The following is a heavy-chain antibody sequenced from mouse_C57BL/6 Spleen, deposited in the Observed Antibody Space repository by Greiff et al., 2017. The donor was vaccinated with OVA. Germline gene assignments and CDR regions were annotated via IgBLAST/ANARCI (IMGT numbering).Heavy chain of an antibody. J-gene: IGHJ4*01. CDR1: GYTFTDYY. CDR2: LNPNNGGT. CDR3: ARNYYYGSSLYAMDY. V-gene: IGHV1-26*01. Sequence: VQLQQSGPELVKPGASVKISCKASGYTFTDYYMNWVKQSHGKSLEWIGDLNPNNGGTSYNQKFKGKATLTVDKSSSTAYMELRSLTSEDSAVYYGARNYYYGSSLYAMDYWGQGTSVTVSS. D-gene: IGHD1-1*01.